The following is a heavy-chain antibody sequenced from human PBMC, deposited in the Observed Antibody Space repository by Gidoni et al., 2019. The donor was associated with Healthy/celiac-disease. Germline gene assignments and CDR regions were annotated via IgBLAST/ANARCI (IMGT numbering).Heavy chain of an antibody. D-gene: IGHD1-26*01. CDR1: GFTFSSYA. CDR3: VKARALLRGRTPTGFDP. V-gene: IGHV3-64D*09. Sequence: EVQLVESGGGLVQPGGSLRLACSASGFTFSSYAMHWVRQAPGKGLEYGSAISSNGGSTYYADSVKGRFTISRDNSKNTLYLQMSSLRAEDTAVYYCVKARALLRGRTPTGFDPWGQGTLVTVSS. J-gene: IGHJ5*02. CDR2: ISSNGGST.